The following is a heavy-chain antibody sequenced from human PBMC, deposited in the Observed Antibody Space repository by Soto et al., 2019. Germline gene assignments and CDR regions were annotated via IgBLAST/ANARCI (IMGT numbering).Heavy chain of an antibody. V-gene: IGHV1-46*01. J-gene: IGHJ4*02. Sequence: ASVQVSCQASGCTFPSYYMHWVRQAPGKGLEWMGIINPSGSSTNYAQKFQGRVTMTRDTSTSTVYMELSSLRSEDTAVYYCARERAIEGGGWDYWGQGTLVTVSS. CDR3: ARERAIEGGGWDY. CDR1: GCTFPSYY. CDR2: INPSGSST. D-gene: IGHD3-16*01.